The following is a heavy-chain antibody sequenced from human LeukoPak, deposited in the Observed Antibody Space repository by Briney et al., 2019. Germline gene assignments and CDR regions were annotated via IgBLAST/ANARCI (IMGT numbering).Heavy chain of an antibody. J-gene: IGHJ4*02. Sequence: PGGSLRLSCAASGLTFSSYSMNWVRQAPGKGLEWVSYISSSGSTIYYADSVKGRFTISRDNAKNSLYLQMNSLRAEDTAVYYCARVGDYGYYFDYWGQGTLVTVSS. CDR2: ISSSGSTI. D-gene: IGHD4-17*01. CDR3: ARVGDYGYYFDY. V-gene: IGHV3-48*04. CDR1: GLTFSSYS.